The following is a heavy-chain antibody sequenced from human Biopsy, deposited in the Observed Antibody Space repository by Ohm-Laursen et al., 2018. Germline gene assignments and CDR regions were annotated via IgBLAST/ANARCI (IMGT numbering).Heavy chain of an antibody. V-gene: IGHV4-59*01. Sequence: GTLSLTCTVSGGSISSDYWSWIRQTPGKGLEWIGYIYYSGSTNYNPSLKSRVTISVDTSKNQFSLRLNSVTAADTAVYYCAKATNSTGWPYYYFYGMDVWGQGTTVTVSS. J-gene: IGHJ6*02. CDR3: AKATNSTGWPYYYFYGMDV. CDR1: GGSISSDY. D-gene: IGHD2/OR15-2a*01. CDR2: IYYSGST.